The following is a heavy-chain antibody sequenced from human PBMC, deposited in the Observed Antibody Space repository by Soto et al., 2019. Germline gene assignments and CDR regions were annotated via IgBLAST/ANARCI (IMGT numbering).Heavy chain of an antibody. V-gene: IGHV3-66*01. D-gene: IGHD4-4*01. J-gene: IGHJ4*02. CDR1: GFIVSNSY. CDR2: IYNDGST. CDR3: ARDSYTRY. Sequence: PGGSLRLSCAASGFIVSNSYMSWVRQAPGKGLEWVSIIYNDGSTYYADSVKGRFTVSRDDSKNTLYLEILSLRAEDTAVYCCARDSYTRYWGQGTLVTVSS.